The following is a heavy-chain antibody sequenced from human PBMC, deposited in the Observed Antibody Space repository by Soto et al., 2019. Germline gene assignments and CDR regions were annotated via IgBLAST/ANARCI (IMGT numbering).Heavy chain of an antibody. Sequence: EVQLLESGGGLVQPGGSLRLSCAASGFTISSYAMSWVRQAPGKGLVWVSAISGSGCSTYYADSVKGRFTISRDNSKNTLYLQMNSLRAEDTAEYYCAKDSGFDPWGQGTLVTVSS. CDR2: ISGSGCST. J-gene: IGHJ5*02. CDR1: GFTISSYA. CDR3: AKDSGFDP. V-gene: IGHV3-23*01. D-gene: IGHD3-10*01.